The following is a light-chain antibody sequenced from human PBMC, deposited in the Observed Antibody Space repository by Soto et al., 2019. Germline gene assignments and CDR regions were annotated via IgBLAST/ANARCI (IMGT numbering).Light chain of an antibody. J-gene: IGKJ5*01. CDR2: DAS. Sequence: EVVLTQSPATLSLSPCDRATLSCRASQSVATNLAWYQHKPGQAPRLLIYDASNRATGIPARFSGSGSGTDFTLTISSLEPEDFAVYYCQQRIKWPITFGQGTRLEIK. CDR3: QQRIKWPIT. V-gene: IGKV3-11*01. CDR1: QSVATN.